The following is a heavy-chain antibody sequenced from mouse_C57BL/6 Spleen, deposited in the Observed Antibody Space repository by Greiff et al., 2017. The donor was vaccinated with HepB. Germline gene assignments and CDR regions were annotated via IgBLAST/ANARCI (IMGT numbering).Heavy chain of an antibody. CDR2: INPGSGGT. V-gene: IGHV1-54*01. Sequence: VQLQQSGAELVRPGTSVKVSCKASGYAFTNYLIEWVKQRPGQGLEWIGVINPGSGGTNYNEKFKGKATLTADKSSRTAYMQLSSLTSEDSAVYFCARSGGSSYEGYWGQGTTLTVSS. CDR1: GYAFTNYL. CDR3: ARSGGSSYEGY. J-gene: IGHJ2*01. D-gene: IGHD1-1*01.